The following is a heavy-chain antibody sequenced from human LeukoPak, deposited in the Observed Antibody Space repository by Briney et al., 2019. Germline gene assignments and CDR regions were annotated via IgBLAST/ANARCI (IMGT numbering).Heavy chain of an antibody. CDR1: GFTFSSYT. J-gene: IGHJ6*03. CDR3: AREVGGSYYAYYYYYMDV. Sequence: GGSRRLSCAASGFTFSSYTMNWVRQAPGKGREWVSSIITSSSYIYYADSVKGRFTISRDNAKNSLYPQMNSLRAEDTAVYYCAREVGGSYYAYYYYYMDVWGKGTTVTVSS. CDR2: IITSSSYI. D-gene: IGHD1-26*01. V-gene: IGHV3-21*01.